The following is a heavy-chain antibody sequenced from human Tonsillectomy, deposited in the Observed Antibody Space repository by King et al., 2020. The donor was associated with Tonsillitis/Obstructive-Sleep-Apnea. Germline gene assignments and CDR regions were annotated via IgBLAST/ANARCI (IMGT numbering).Heavy chain of an antibody. Sequence: QLVQSGAEVKKPGASVKVSCKASDYTFSSYGITWVRQAPGQGLEWMGWISAYNGSTNYAQKLQGRVTMTTDTSTSTAYMELRSLRSDDTAVYYCGRXXXFYGSGSYSXYWGXGTLVTVSS. D-gene: IGHD3-10*01. CDR2: ISAYNGST. CDR1: DYTFSSYG. J-gene: IGHJ4*01. CDR3: GRXXXFYGSGSYSXY. V-gene: IGHV1-18*01.